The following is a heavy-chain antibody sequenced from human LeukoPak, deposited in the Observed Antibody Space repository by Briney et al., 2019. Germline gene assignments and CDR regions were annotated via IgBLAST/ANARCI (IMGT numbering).Heavy chain of an antibody. V-gene: IGHV1-69*05. J-gene: IGHJ3*02. D-gene: IGHD3-22*01. CDR3: ARGFYYDSSGYNYGGFDI. CDR2: ISPIFGAA. CDR1: GGTFSSYA. Sequence: SVKVSCKASGGTFSSYAISWVRQAPGQGLEWMGRISPIFGAANYAQRFQGRVSITTDESTSTAYMELSSLRSEDTAVYYCARGFYYDSSGYNYGGFDIWGQGTMVTVSS.